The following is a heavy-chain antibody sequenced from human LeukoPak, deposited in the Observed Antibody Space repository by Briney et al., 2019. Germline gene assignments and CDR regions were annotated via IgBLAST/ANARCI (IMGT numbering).Heavy chain of an antibody. J-gene: IGHJ6*02. D-gene: IGHD4/OR15-4a*01. CDR2: INSDGSST. V-gene: IGHV3-74*01. CDR1: GFXFSSYW. Sequence: GGSLRLSCAASGFXFSSYWIHWVRQAPGKGLVWVSRINSDGSSTSYADSVKGRFTISRDNAKNTLYLQMNSLRAEDTAVYYCARDRPTISYYYYYYGMDVWGQGTTVTVSS. CDR3: ARDRPTISYYYYYYGMDV.